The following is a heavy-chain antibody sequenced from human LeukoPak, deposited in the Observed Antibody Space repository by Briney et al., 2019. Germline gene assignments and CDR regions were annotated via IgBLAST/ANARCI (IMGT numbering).Heavy chain of an antibody. CDR3: AKDRSIGTYYTFDH. CDR1: GFTFSRYT. J-gene: IGHJ4*02. D-gene: IGHD1-26*01. Sequence: SGGSLRLSCEASGFTFSRYTMNWVRHIPGKGLEWVSSISSENTYIYYADSLKGRFTISRDNAKNSLYLQMNSLRAEDTAVYYCAKDRSIGTYYTFDHWGQGTLVTVSS. CDR2: ISSENTYI. V-gene: IGHV3-21*01.